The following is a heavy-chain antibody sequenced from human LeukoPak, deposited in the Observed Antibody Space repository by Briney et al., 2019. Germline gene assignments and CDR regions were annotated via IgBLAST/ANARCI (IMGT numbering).Heavy chain of an antibody. CDR1: GYSISSGYY. CDR2: IYHSGST. J-gene: IGHJ3*02. CDR3: ARYMVRGVIYPLNDAFDI. Sequence: SETLSLTCAVSGYSISSGYYWGWIRQPPGKGLEWIGSIYHSGSTYYNPSLKSRVTISVDTSKNQFSLKLSSVTAADTAVYYCARYMVRGVIYPLNDAFDIWGQGTMVNVSS. V-gene: IGHV4-38-2*01. D-gene: IGHD3-10*01.